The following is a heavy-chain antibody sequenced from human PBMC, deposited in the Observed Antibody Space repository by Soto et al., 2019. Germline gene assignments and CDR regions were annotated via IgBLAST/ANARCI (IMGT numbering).Heavy chain of an antibody. CDR1: GFTFSYYA. CDR3: LGDTGAAPAGMDL. J-gene: IGHJ6*02. D-gene: IGHD6-6*01. V-gene: IGHV3-30*04. CDR2: IPSDGRNK. Sequence: QEQLAESGGGVVQPGRSLRLSCGASGFTFSYYAMHWVRQAPGKGLEWLAVIPSDGRNKNHADSVKGRFTISRDNSMSTLFLQMNSLRDEDTAVYYCLGDTGAAPAGMDLWGQGTTVIVSS.